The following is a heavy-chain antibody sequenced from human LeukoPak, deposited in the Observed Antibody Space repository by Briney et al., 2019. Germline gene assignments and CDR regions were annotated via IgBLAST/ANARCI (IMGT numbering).Heavy chain of an antibody. CDR3: ARGGYSYGYYYYMDV. Sequence: SGGSLRLSCGVSGFTFSDYWMNWVRQAPGKGLEWVASIKQDGSEKSYVDSVKGRFTISRDNAKNSLYLQMSSLRAEDTAVYYCARGGYSYGYYYYMDVWGKGTTVTVSS. D-gene: IGHD5-18*01. CDR1: GFTFSDYW. V-gene: IGHV3-7*04. CDR2: IKQDGSEK. J-gene: IGHJ6*03.